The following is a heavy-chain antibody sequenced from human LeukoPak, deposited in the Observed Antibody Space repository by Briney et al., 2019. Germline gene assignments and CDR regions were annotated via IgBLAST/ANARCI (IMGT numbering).Heavy chain of an antibody. D-gene: IGHD3-3*01. CDR1: GFTFTSSA. V-gene: IGHV1-58*01. J-gene: IGHJ5*02. CDR3: AAVYSQELRFPPNWFDP. Sequence: GASVKVSCKASGFTFTSSAVQWVRQARGQRLGWIGWIVVGSGNTNYAQKFQERVTITRDMSTSTAYMELSSLRSEDTAVYYCAAVYSQELRFPPNWFDPWGQGTLVTVSS. CDR2: IVVGSGNT.